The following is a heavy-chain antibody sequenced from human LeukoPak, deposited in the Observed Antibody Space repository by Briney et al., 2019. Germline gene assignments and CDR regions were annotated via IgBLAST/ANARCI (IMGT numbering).Heavy chain of an antibody. CDR2: TYHGSS. CDR1: GDSVFSNRIA. D-gene: IGHD4-23*01. CDR3: ARGINSDVDV. J-gene: IGHJ3*01. Sequence: SQTLSLTCAISGDSVFSNRIAWHWLRQSPSRGLEWLGRTYHGSSDYATSVQGRITIKAETAENQFSLQLNSVTADDTAVYYCARGINSDVDVWGLGTMVTVSS. V-gene: IGHV6-1*01.